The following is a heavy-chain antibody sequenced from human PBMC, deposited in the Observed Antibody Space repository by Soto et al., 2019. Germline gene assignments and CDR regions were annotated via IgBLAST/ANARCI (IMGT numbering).Heavy chain of an antibody. CDR1: GGSISSSSYY. CDR3: AIYWGYSSGWIDY. Sequence: SETLSLTCTVSGGSISSSSYYWGWIRQPPGKGLEWIGSIYYSGSTYYNPSLKSRVTISVDTSKNQFSLKLSSVTAADTAVYYCAIYWGYSSGWIDYWGQGTLVTVSS. D-gene: IGHD6-19*01. CDR2: IYYSGST. J-gene: IGHJ4*02. V-gene: IGHV4-39*01.